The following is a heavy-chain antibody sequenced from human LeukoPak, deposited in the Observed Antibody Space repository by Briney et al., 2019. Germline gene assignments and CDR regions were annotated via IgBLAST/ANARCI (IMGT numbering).Heavy chain of an antibody. V-gene: IGHV4-59*08. CDR1: GGSISSYY. J-gene: IGHJ5*02. CDR2: VYYSGST. CDR3: ARHVGYGNNWFDP. Sequence: SETLSLTCTVSGGSISSYYWTWIRQPPGKGLEWIGYVYYSGSTNYNPSLKSRVTISVDTSKNQFSLKLRSLTAADTAVYYCARHVGYGNNWFDPWGQGTLVTVS. D-gene: IGHD5-18*01.